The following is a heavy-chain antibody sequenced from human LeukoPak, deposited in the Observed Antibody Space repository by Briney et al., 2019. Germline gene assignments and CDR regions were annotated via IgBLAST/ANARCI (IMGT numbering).Heavy chain of an antibody. J-gene: IGHJ4*02. Sequence: GGSLRLSCAVSGITLSNYGMSWVRQAPGKGLEWVAGISDSGGRTNYADSVKGRFTISRDNPKNTLYLQMNSLRAEDTAVYFCAKRGVVIRVILVGFHKEANYFDSWGQGVLVTVSS. CDR1: GITLSNYG. CDR2: ISDSGGRT. V-gene: IGHV3-23*01. D-gene: IGHD3-22*01. CDR3: AKRGVVIRVILVGFHKEANYFDS.